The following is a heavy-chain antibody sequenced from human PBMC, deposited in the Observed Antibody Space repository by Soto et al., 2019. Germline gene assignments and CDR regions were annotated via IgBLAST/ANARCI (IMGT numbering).Heavy chain of an antibody. Sequence: PGGSLRLSCAASGFTFSSYSVNWVRQAPGKGLEWVSSISSSSSYIYYADSVKGRFTISRDNAKNSLYLRMNSLRAEDTAVYYCARDYCSSTSCYNDYYGMGVWGQGTTVTVSS. V-gene: IGHV3-21*01. CDR2: ISSSSSYI. D-gene: IGHD2-2*02. J-gene: IGHJ6*02. CDR3: ARDYCSSTSCYNDYYGMGV. CDR1: GFTFSSYS.